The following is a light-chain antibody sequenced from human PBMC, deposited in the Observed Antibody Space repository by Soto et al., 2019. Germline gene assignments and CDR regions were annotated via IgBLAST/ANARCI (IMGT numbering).Light chain of an antibody. CDR1: QSVSSY. CDR2: DAS. V-gene: IGKV3-11*01. CDR3: QQRSNWIT. Sequence: EIVVTQSPALVSVSPWERATLSCRASQSVSSYLAWYQQKPGKAPRLLIYDASNRATGIPARFSGSGSGTDFTLTISSLEPEDFAVYYCQQRSNWITFGQGTRLEIK. J-gene: IGKJ5*01.